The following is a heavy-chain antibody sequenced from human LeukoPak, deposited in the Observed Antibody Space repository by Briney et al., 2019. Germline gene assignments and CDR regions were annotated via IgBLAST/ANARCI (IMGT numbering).Heavy chain of an antibody. V-gene: IGHV3-15*07. D-gene: IGHD2-21*01. CDR3: ITPLPYSAQ. J-gene: IGHJ4*02. CDR1: GFTFSNAY. Sequence: GGSLRLSCAASGFTFSNAYMNWVRQAPGKGLEWVGRIRPKTDGETTEYAAPVKGRFSISGDDSKNMLYLQMNSLKTEDTAVYYCITPLPYSAQGGQGTLVTVSS. CDR2: IRPKTDGETT.